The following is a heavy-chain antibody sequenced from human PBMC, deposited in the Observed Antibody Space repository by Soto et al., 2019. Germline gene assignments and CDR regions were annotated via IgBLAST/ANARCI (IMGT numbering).Heavy chain of an antibody. CDR2: ISAYNGNT. V-gene: IGHV1-18*01. CDR1: GYTFRSYD. D-gene: IGHD3-16*01. CDR3: ARPVTTFDNWFDP. Sequence: GDSVKVSCKASGYTFRSYDMSWVRQAPGQGLEWMGWISAYNGNTNYAQKLQGRVTMTTDTSTSTAYMELRSLRSDDTAVYYCARPVTTFDNWFDPWGQGTLVTVSS. J-gene: IGHJ5*02.